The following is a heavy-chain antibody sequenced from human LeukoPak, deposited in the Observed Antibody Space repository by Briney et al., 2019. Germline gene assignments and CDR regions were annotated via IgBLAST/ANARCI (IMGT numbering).Heavy chain of an antibody. CDR2: ISAYNGNT. J-gene: IGHJ4*02. CDR3: ARDRAEIVVRLTPAPPELTDY. CDR1: GYTFTSYG. Sequence: GASVKVSCKASGYTFTSYGISWVRQAPGQGLEWMGWISAYNGNTNYAQKLQGRVTMTTDTSTSTVYMELSSLRSEDTAVYYCARDRAEIVVRLTPAPPELTDYWGQGTLVTVSS. D-gene: IGHD3-22*01. V-gene: IGHV1-18*01.